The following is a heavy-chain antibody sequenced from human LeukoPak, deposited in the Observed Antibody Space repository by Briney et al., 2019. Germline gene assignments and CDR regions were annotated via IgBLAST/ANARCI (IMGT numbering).Heavy chain of an antibody. CDR1: AYSSPDYG. Sequence: ASVKVSCKASAYSSPDYGITWVRQAPGQGLEWVGWISTYNGNTNVAQKFQGRVTLTTDTSTKTTYMDLRSLTSDDTAVYYCARPAKGAFFFYYVDVWGKGTSVTVSS. CDR3: ARPAKGAFFFYYVDV. J-gene: IGHJ6*03. V-gene: IGHV1-18*01. CDR2: ISTYNGNT.